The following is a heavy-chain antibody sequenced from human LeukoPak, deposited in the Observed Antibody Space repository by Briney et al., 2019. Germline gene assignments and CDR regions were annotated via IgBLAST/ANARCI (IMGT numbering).Heavy chain of an antibody. CDR1: GYTFTGYY. Sequence: ASVKVSCKASGYTFTGYYMHWVRQAPGQGLEWMAWINPNSGGTNYAQKLQGRVTMSRDTSISTAYMEMSRLRSDDTAVYYCAKRQSCIGGSCYSPKFLYSYYGMDVWGQGTTVTVSS. D-gene: IGHD2-15*01. V-gene: IGHV1-2*02. CDR3: AKRQSCIGGSCYSPKFLYSYYGMDV. J-gene: IGHJ6*02. CDR2: INPNSGGT.